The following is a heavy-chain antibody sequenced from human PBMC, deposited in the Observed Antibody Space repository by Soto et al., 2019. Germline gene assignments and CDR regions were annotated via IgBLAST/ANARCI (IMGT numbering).Heavy chain of an antibody. Sequence: GGSLRLSCAASGFTFSSYAMSWVHQAPGKGLEWVSAISGSGGSTYYADSVKGRFTISRDNSKNTLYLQMNSLRAEDTAVYYCAKDGGSIAAAGTGDYWGQGTLVTVSS. CDR2: ISGSGGST. D-gene: IGHD6-13*01. V-gene: IGHV3-23*01. J-gene: IGHJ4*02. CDR1: GFTFSSYA. CDR3: AKDGGSIAAAGTGDY.